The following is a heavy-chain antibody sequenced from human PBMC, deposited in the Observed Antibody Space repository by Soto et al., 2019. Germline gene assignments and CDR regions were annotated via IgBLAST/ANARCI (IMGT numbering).Heavy chain of an antibody. CDR3: AKATATGGGAFDI. V-gene: IGHV3-23*01. D-gene: IGHD2-8*02. CDR2: ILVDGRT. J-gene: IGHJ3*02. Sequence: GGAMRLSSAASGFICGSYDMSWVRQAPGKGLEWVSTILVDGRTFYVDSVKGRFNISRDSSKNTVYLQMNSLTAGYTALYYCAKATATGGGAFDICGQGTMVTVSS. CDR1: GFICGSYD.